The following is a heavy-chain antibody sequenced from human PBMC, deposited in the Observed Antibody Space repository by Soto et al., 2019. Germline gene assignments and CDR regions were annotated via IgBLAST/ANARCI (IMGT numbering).Heavy chain of an antibody. CDR1: GGSISGSNW. D-gene: IGHD6-19*01. Sequence: QVQLQESGPGLVKPSGTLSLTCAVSGGSISGSNWWGWVRQPPGKGLEWIGEIYQSGSTNYNASLKSRVTISVDQSKSQFSLNLSSVTAADTAVYYCARRQVAGAFDMWGQGTMVTVSS. CDR2: IYQSGST. J-gene: IGHJ3*02. V-gene: IGHV4-4*02. CDR3: ARRQVAGAFDM.